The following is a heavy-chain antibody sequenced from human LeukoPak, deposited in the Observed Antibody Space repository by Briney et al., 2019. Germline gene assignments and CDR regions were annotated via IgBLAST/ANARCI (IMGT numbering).Heavy chain of an antibody. V-gene: IGHV3-53*04. CDR1: GFTLSSNY. Sequence: PGGSLRLSCAASGFTLSSNYMSWVRQAPGKGVEWVSVIYSGGSTYYADSVKGRFTISRHNSKNTLYLQMNSLRAEDTAVYYCARGGYPTVTTDWGQGTLVTVSS. D-gene: IGHD4-17*01. CDR3: ARGGYPTVTTD. CDR2: IYSGGST. J-gene: IGHJ4*02.